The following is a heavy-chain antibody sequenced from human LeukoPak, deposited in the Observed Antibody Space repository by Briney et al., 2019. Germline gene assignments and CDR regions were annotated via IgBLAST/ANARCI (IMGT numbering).Heavy chain of an antibody. J-gene: IGHJ4*02. Sequence: WETLSLTCTVSGGSISSYYWSWIRQPPGKGLEWIGYIYYSGSTNYNPSLKSRVTISVDTSKNQFSLKLSSVTAADTAVYYCARRWFRGGYSYGSGSSYWGQGTLVTVSS. CDR1: GGSISSYY. D-gene: IGHD3-10*01. CDR2: IYYSGST. CDR3: ARRWFRGGYSYGSGSSY. V-gene: IGHV4-59*12.